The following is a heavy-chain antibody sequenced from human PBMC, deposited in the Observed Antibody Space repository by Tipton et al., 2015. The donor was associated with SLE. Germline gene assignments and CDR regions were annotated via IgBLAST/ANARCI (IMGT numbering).Heavy chain of an antibody. CDR3: ARGADYGDYVAFDY. CDR1: GGSISSYY. CDR2: IYYSGST. V-gene: IGHV4-59*08. Sequence: TLSLTCTVSGGSISSYYWSWIRQPPGKGLEWIGYIYYSGSTNYNPSLKSRVTISVDTSKNQFSLKLSSVIAADTAVYYCARGADYGDYVAFDYWGQGTLVTVSS. J-gene: IGHJ4*02. D-gene: IGHD4-17*01.